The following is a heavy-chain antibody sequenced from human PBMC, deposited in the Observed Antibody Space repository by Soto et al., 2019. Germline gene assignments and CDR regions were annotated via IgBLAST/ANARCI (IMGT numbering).Heavy chain of an antibody. D-gene: IGHD6-19*01. Sequence: SETLCLTCTVSGGSISSYYWSWIRQPPGKGLEWIGYIYYSGSTNYNPSLKSRVTISVDTSKNQFSLKLSSVTAADTAVYYCARGGLLPDYWGQGTLVTVSS. CDR2: IYYSGST. J-gene: IGHJ4*02. CDR3: ARGGLLPDY. V-gene: IGHV4-59*12. CDR1: GGSISSYY.